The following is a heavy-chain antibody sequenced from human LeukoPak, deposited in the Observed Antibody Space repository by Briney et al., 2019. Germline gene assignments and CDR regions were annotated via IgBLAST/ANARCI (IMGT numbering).Heavy chain of an antibody. CDR1: GFTFSNYE. D-gene: IGHD2-2*01. Sequence: QPGGSLRLSCAASGFTFSNYEMNWVRQAPGKGLEWVSYISSSGSTIYYADSVKGRFTISRDNAKNSLYLQMNSLRAEDTAVYYCARIGDTRQYQLHLDYWGQGTLVTVSS. J-gene: IGHJ4*02. CDR3: ARIGDTRQYQLHLDY. V-gene: IGHV3-48*03. CDR2: ISSSGSTI.